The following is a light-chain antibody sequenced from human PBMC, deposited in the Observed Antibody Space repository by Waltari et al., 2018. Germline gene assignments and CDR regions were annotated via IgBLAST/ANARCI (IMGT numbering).Light chain of an antibody. CDR3: QQYNDWPQT. V-gene: IGKV3-15*01. Sequence: IVMTQSPATLSVSPGERVTLSCRASQSVSGNLAWYQQEPGQAPRLLMYGASTRAAGVPTRFSGSGSGTEFTVTISSLQSEDFAVYYCQQYNDWPQTFGQGTKLETK. CDR1: QSVSGN. J-gene: IGKJ2*01. CDR2: GAS.